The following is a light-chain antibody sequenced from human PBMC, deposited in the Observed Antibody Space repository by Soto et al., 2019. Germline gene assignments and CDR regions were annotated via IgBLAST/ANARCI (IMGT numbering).Light chain of an antibody. J-gene: IGKJ4*01. V-gene: IGKV1-39*01. Sequence: DIQMTQSPSSLSASVEDRVTITCRSSQTISTFLHWFQQKPGKAPNLLIYDASSLQSGVPSRFSGSGSGTDFTLTSSSLQPEDFGTYYCQQTYSTFVSFGGGTKVDIK. CDR1: QTISTF. CDR2: DAS. CDR3: QQTYSTFVS.